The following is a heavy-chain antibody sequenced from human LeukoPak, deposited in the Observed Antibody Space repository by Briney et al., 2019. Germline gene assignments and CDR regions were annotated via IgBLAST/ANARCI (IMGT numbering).Heavy chain of an antibody. D-gene: IGHD3-10*01. J-gene: IGHJ4*02. CDR3: ARDESKLLWFGELQYYFDY. V-gene: IGHV4-39*07. Sequence: SETLSLTCTVSGGSISSSSYYWGWIRQPPGTGLEWIGSIYYSGSTYYNPSLKSRVTISVDTSKNQFSLKLSSVTAADTAVYYCARDESKLLWFGELQYYFDYWGQGTLVTVSS. CDR2: IYYSGST. CDR1: GGSISSSSYY.